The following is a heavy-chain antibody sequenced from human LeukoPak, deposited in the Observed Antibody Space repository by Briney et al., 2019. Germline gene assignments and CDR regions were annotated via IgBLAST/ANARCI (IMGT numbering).Heavy chain of an antibody. J-gene: IGHJ4*02. V-gene: IGHV3-30*18. CDR1: GFTFSSYG. CDR2: ISYDGSNK. Sequence: PGGSLRLSCAASGFTFSSYGMHWVRQAPGKGLEWVAVISYDGSNKYYADSVKSRFTISRDNSKNTLYLQMNSLRAEDTAVYYCAKAGIVILDYWGQGTLVTVSS. CDR3: AKAGIVILDY. D-gene: IGHD1-26*01.